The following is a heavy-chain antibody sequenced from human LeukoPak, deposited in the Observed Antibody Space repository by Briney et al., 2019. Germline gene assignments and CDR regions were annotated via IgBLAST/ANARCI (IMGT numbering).Heavy chain of an antibody. CDR1: GFTFSSYS. J-gene: IGHJ4*02. CDR3: ARDWGGIAATLYFDY. CDR2: ISSSSSTI. Sequence: GGSLRLSCAASGFTFSSYSMNWVRQAPGKGLEWVSYISSSSSTIYYADSVKGRFTISRDNAKNSLYLQMNSLRAEDTAVYYCARDWGGIAATLYFDYWGQGTLVTVSS. V-gene: IGHV3-48*04. D-gene: IGHD6-13*01.